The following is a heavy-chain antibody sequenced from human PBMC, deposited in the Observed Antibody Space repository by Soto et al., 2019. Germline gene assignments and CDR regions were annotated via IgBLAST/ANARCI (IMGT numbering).Heavy chain of an antibody. CDR2: IYSNGDT. D-gene: IGHD2-8*01. Sequence: EVQLVETGGGLIQPGGSLRLSCAASGFSVGSNYMTWVHQSPGKGLEWVSLIYSNGDTDYADSVKGRFSISRDKFKNTLYLQMNNLRAEDTAVYHCARKSDSSPVPEADGVWGRGTLVTVSS. CDR1: GFSVGSNY. CDR3: ARKSDSSPVPEADGV. V-gene: IGHV3-53*02. J-gene: IGHJ4*02.